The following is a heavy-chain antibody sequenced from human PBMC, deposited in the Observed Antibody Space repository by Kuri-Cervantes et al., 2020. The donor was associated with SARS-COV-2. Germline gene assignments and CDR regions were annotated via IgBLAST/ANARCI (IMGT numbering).Heavy chain of an antibody. J-gene: IGHJ6*02. D-gene: IGHD6-19*01. Sequence: GGSLRLSCAVSGFTFSNYAMHWVRQAPGKGLEWVAVISYDGSSKYYADSVKGRFTISRDNPKNTLYLQMNRLTIEDTAVYYCARGGRYSSGKYYYYGMDVWGQGTTVTVSS. CDR1: GFTFSNYA. CDR3: ARGGRYSSGKYYYYGMDV. CDR2: ISYDGSSK. V-gene: IGHV3-30*04.